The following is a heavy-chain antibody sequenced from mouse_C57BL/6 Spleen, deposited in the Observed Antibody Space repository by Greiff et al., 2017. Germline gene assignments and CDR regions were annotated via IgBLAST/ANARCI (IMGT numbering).Heavy chain of an antibody. CDR3: TRDGYYGVDY. D-gene: IGHD2-3*01. CDR2: IDPETGGT. CDR1: GYTFTDYE. J-gene: IGHJ4*01. V-gene: IGHV1-15*01. Sequence: QVQLQQSGAELVRPGASVTLSCKASGYTFTDYEMHWVKQTPVHGLEWIGAIDPETGGTAYNQKFKGKAILTADTSSSTAYMELRSLTSEDSAVYYCTRDGYYGVDYWGQGTSVTVSS.